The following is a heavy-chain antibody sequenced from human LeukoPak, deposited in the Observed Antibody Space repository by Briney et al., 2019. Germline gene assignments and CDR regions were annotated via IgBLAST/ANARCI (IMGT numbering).Heavy chain of an antibody. D-gene: IGHD6-13*01. Sequence: PGGSLRLSCAASGFTFSSYWMSWVRQAPGKGLEWLANIKQDGSEKLYVDSVKGRFTISRDNAKNSLFLQMNSLRAEDTAVYYCARACSMTTCNFDYWGQGTLVTVSS. CDR2: IKQDGSEK. V-gene: IGHV3-7*01. CDR3: ARACSMTTCNFDY. CDR1: GFTFSSYW. J-gene: IGHJ4*02.